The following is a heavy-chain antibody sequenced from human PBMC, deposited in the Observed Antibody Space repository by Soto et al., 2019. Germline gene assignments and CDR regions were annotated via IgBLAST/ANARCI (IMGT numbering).Heavy chain of an antibody. CDR3: ASPYYYGPPYYYGMDV. CDR1: GGTFSSYA. D-gene: IGHD3-10*01. V-gene: IGHV1-69*06. CDR2: IIPIFGTA. Sequence: SVKVSCKASGGTFSSYAISWVRQAPGQGLEWMGGIIPIFGTANYAQRFQGRVTITADKSTSTAYMELSSLRSEDTAVYYCASPYYYGPPYYYGMDVWGQGTTVTVSS. J-gene: IGHJ6*02.